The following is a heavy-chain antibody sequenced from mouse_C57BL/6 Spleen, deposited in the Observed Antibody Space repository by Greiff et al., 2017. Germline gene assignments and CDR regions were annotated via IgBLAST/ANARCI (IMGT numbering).Heavy chain of an antibody. CDR2: INPNNGGT. D-gene: IGHD2-4*01. CDR3: ARPGDYLCAY. V-gene: IGHV1-26*01. Sequence: EVQLQQSGPELVKPGASVKISCKASGYTFTDYYMNWVKQSHGKSLEWIGDINPNNGGTSYNQKFKGKATLTVDKSSSTAYMELRSLTSEDSAVYYCARPGDYLCAYWGQGTLVTVSA. CDR1: GYTFTDYY. J-gene: IGHJ3*01.